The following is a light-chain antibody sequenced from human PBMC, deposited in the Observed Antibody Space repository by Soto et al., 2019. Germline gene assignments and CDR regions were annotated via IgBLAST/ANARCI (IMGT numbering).Light chain of an antibody. CDR2: KAS. Sequence: DIQMTQSPSTLSGSVGDRVTITCRASQTISSWLAWYQQKPGKAPKLLIYKASTLKSGVPSRFSGSGSGTDFTLTISRLEPEDFAVYYCQHQETFGQGTKVEIK. CDR1: QTISSW. CDR3: QHQET. V-gene: IGKV1-5*03. J-gene: IGKJ1*01.